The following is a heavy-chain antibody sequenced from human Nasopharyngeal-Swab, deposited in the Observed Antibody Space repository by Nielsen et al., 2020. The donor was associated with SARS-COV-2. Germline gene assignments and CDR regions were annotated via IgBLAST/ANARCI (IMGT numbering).Heavy chain of an antibody. J-gene: IGHJ6*02. CDR1: GFTFSNYS. Sequence: GESLKISCAASGFTFSNYSMNWVRQAPGKGLEWVSSISSSTSYIYYADSVKGRFTISRDNAKISLYLQMNSLRAEDTAVYYCARDGFGESPYYYYYGMDVWGQGTTVTVSS. CDR3: ARDGFGESPYYYYYGMDV. V-gene: IGHV3-21*01. CDR2: ISSSTSYI. D-gene: IGHD3-10*01.